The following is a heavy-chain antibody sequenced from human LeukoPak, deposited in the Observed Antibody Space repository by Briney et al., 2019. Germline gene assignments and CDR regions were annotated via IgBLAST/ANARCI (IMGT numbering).Heavy chain of an antibody. D-gene: IGHD3-10*01. V-gene: IGHV4-39*07. CDR2: IYSSGST. CDR1: GASISSGSNY. Sequence: SETLSLTCSVSGASISSGSNYWGWIRQPPGKTLEWIGSIYSSGSTYYNPSLKSRVIIIIDTPKNHFSLTLSSVTAADTAVYYCARELLPLRPLNLGAGGYYYMDVWGKGTTVTVSS. CDR3: ARELLPLRPLNLGAGGYYYMDV. J-gene: IGHJ6*03.